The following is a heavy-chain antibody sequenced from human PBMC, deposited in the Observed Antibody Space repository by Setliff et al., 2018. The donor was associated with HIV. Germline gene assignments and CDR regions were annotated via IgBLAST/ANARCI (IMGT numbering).Heavy chain of an antibody. Sequence: GGSLRLSCAASGFTFSTYGMHWVRQAPGKGLEWVSYITGSDGAVFYADSVKGRFTVSRDNAENSQSLQMNSLRAEDTAVYYCARLAPPDDYGDLGGIDHWGQGTLVTVSS. J-gene: IGHJ4*02. D-gene: IGHD4-17*01. V-gene: IGHV3-48*04. CDR3: ARLAPPDDYGDLGGIDH. CDR2: ITGSDGAV. CDR1: GFTFSTYG.